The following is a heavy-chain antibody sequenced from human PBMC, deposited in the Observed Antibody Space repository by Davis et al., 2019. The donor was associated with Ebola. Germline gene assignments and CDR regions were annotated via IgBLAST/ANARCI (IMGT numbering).Heavy chain of an antibody. D-gene: IGHD3-3*01. CDR2: VNHSGST. V-gene: IGHV4-34*01. CDR3: ARGNYERNYYHYGLDV. Sequence: SETLSLTCAVYGGSFNTYYWSWIRQPPGKGLEWIGEVNHSGSTNYIPSLKSRATLSVDSSKNQFSLKLTSVTAADTAVYYCARGNYERNYYHYGLDVWGQGTTVTVSS. J-gene: IGHJ6*02. CDR1: GGSFNTYY.